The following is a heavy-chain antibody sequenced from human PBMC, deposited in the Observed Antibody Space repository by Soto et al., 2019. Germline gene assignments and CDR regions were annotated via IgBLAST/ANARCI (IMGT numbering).Heavy chain of an antibody. CDR1: GGSFSGYY. CDR3: ARAEWLVFDY. CDR2: INHSGRT. D-gene: IGHD6-19*01. Sequence: QVQLQQWGAGLLKPPETLSLTCAVYGGSFSGYYWSWIRQPPGKGLEWIGEINHSGRTNYNPSLKSRVTISVDTSKNQFSLKLSSVTAADTAVYYCARAEWLVFDYWGQGTLVTVSS. J-gene: IGHJ4*02. V-gene: IGHV4-34*01.